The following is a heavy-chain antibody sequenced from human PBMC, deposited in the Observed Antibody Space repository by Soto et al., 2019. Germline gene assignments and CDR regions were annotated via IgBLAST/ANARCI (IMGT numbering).Heavy chain of an antibody. J-gene: IGHJ5*02. CDR3: ARDITMIVVASNWFDP. CDR2: ISAYNGNT. Sequence: ASVKVSCKASGCTFTSYGISWVRQAPGQGLEWMGWISAYNGNTNYAQKLQGRVTMTTDTSTSTAYMELRSLRSDDTAVYYCARDITMIVVASNWFDPWGQGTLVTVSS. D-gene: IGHD3-22*01. V-gene: IGHV1-18*04. CDR1: GCTFTSYG.